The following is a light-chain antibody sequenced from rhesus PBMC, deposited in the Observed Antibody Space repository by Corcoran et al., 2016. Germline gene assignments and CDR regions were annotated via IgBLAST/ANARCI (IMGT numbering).Light chain of an antibody. Sequence: DIQMTQSPSSLSASVGDTVTITCRASQSISSWLDWYQQKPGKAPNLLIYKASSLQSGVPSRFSGSGAGTDFTLTITSLQPEDFATYYCLQLGSSPPSFGQGTKVEIK. CDR1: QSISSW. CDR3: LQLGSSPPS. CDR2: KAS. J-gene: IGKJ2*01. V-gene: IGKV1-22*01.